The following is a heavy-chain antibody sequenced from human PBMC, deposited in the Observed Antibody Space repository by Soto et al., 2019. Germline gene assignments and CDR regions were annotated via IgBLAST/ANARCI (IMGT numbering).Heavy chain of an antibody. J-gene: IGHJ6*02. Sequence: QVQLQESGPGLVKPSETLSLTCTVSGGSVSSGSYYWSWIRQPPGKGLEWIGYIYYSGSTNYNPSLKSRVTISVDTSKNQFSLKLSSVTAADTAVYYCARERNYYYYGMDVWGQGTTVTXSS. V-gene: IGHV4-61*01. CDR2: IYYSGST. CDR3: ARERNYYYYGMDV. CDR1: GGSVSSGSYY.